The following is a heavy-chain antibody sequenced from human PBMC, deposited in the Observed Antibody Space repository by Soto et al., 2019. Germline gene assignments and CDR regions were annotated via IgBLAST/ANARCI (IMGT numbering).Heavy chain of an antibody. CDR2: MNPNGGNT. V-gene: IGHV1-8*01. CDR1: GYTFTSYD. CDR3: ARDELGSDWFDP. D-gene: IGHD3-16*01. J-gene: IGHJ5*02. Sequence: QVQLVQSGAEVKKPGASVKVSCKASGYTFTSYDSNWVRQATGQGLEWMGWMNPNGGNTGYAQKCQGRVNITRNTSISTAYMARSSLRSEDAAVYYGARDELGSDWFDPWGQGTLVTVSS.